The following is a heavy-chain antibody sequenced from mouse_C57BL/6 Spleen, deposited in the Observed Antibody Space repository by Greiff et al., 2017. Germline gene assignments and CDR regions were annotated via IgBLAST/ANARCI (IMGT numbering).Heavy chain of an antibody. CDR1: GFTFSDYG. Sequence: EVMLVESGGGLVKPGGSLKLSCAASGFTFSDYGMHWVRQAPEKGLEWVAYISSGSSTIYYADTVKGRFTISRDNAKNTLFLQMTSLRSEDTAMYYCARTFTAQASFDYWGQGTTLTVSS. V-gene: IGHV5-17*01. D-gene: IGHD3-2*02. CDR3: ARTFTAQASFDY. J-gene: IGHJ2*01. CDR2: ISSGSSTI.